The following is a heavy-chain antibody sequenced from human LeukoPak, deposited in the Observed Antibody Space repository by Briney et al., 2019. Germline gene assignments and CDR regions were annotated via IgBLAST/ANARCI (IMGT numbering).Heavy chain of an antibody. CDR3: AKALIVVVTSACDY. D-gene: IGHD2-21*02. V-gene: IGHV3-30*04. CDR2: ISNDGSNK. J-gene: IGHJ4*02. CDR1: GFTFSSFS. Sequence: GGSLRLSCAASGFTFSSFSVHWVRQAPGKGLEWVAVISNDGSNKNYADSVKGRFTISRDNSKNTLYLQMNSLRAEDTAVYYCAKALIVVVTSACDYWGQGTLVTVSS.